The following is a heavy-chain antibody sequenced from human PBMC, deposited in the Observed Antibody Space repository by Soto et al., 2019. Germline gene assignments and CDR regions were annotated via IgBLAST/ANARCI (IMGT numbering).Heavy chain of an antibody. CDR2: ISGSDDST. Sequence: PGGSLSLSCAASGFPFSSYSMSWVRQAPGKGLEWVSVISGSDDSTYYADSVKGRFTISRDNAKNTLYLQMNTLRAEDTAVYYCARVLKSSGWDNDVFDIWGQGTMVTV. J-gene: IGHJ3*02. CDR1: GFPFSSYS. V-gene: IGHV3-23*01. D-gene: IGHD6-19*01. CDR3: ARVLKSSGWDNDVFDI.